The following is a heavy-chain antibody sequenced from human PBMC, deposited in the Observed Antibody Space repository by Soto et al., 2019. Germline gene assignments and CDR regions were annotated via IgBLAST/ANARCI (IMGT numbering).Heavy chain of an antibody. D-gene: IGHD2-2*01. V-gene: IGHV1-2*02. CDR2: INPNSGGT. CDR1: GYTFTGYY. Sequence: ASVKVSCKASGYTFTGYYMHWVRQAPGQGLEWMGWINPNSGGTNYAQKFQGRVTMTRDTSISTAYMELSRLRSDDTAVYYCARSYQLLEVYYYYGMDVWGQGTTVTVSS. CDR3: ARSYQLLEVYYYYGMDV. J-gene: IGHJ6*02.